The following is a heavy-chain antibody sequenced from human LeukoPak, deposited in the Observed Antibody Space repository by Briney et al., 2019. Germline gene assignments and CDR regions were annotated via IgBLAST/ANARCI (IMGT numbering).Heavy chain of an antibody. Sequence: QTGGSLRLSCAASGFTFSSYAMSWVRQAPGKGLEWVSAISGSGGSTYYADSVKGRFTISRDNSKNTLYLQMNSLRAEDTAVYYCARRAVEMATQRLHAFDIWGQGTMVTVSS. CDR3: ARRAVEMATQRLHAFDI. CDR2: ISGSGGST. D-gene: IGHD5-24*01. CDR1: GFTFSSYA. V-gene: IGHV3-23*01. J-gene: IGHJ3*02.